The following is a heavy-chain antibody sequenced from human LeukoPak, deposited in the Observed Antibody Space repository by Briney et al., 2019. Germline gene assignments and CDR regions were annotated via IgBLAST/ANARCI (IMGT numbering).Heavy chain of an antibody. D-gene: IGHD6-19*01. J-gene: IGHJ4*02. CDR2: ILYDGSEK. CDR1: GFSFSDYG. Sequence: GGSLRLSCEASGFSFSDYGMHWVRQGPGKGLEWVAFILYDGSEKYYADSVKGRFTVSRDNSKNTVYLQMNSLRTEDTAEYYCAKDQAGGWGQGTLVTVSS. V-gene: IGHV3-30*02. CDR3: AKDQAGG.